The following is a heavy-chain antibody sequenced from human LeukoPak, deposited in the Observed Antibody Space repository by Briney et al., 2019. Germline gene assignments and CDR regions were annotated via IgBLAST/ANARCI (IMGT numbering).Heavy chain of an antibody. CDR3: AKSFGFGELPFDY. CDR1: GGSISSYY. D-gene: IGHD3-10*01. CDR2: ISGSGGST. V-gene: IGHV3-23*01. J-gene: IGHJ4*02. Sequence: ETLSLTCTVSGGSISSYYWSWIRQPPGKGLEWVSAISGSGGSTYYADSVKGRFTISRDNSKNTLYLQMNSLRAEDTAVYYCAKSFGFGELPFDYWGQGTLVTVSS.